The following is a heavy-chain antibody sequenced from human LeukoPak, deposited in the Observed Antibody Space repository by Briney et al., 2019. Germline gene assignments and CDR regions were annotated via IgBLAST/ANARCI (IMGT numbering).Heavy chain of an antibody. CDR2: ISSSSSYI. V-gene: IGHV3-21*01. D-gene: IGHD1-26*01. CDR1: GFTFSSYS. Sequence: GGSLRLSCAASGFTFSSYSMNWVRQAPGKGLEWVSSISSSSSYIYYADSVKGRFTISRDNSKNTLYLQMNSLRAEDTAVYYCARPRGKWELLRWWFDPWGQGTLVTVSS. CDR3: ARPRGKWELLRWWFDP. J-gene: IGHJ5*02.